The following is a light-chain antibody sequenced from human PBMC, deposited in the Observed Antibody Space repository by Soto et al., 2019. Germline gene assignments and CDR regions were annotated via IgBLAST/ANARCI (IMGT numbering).Light chain of an antibody. V-gene: IGLV2-11*01. CDR2: DVS. J-gene: IGLJ1*01. Sequence: QSVLTQPRSVSGSPGQSVTISCTGTSSDVGNYNYVSWYQQMPGKAPKLIIYDVSKRPPGVPDRFSGSKSGNTASLTISGLQAEDETDYYCCSYAGSFTSYVFGTGTKVTV. CDR3: CSYAGSFTSYV. CDR1: SSDVGNYNY.